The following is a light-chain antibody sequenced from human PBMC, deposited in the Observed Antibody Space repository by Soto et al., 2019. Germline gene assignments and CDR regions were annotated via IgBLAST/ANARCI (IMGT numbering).Light chain of an antibody. CDR1: QSLLHSNGYNF. CDR2: WGS. J-gene: IGKJ2*01. Sequence: DIAMTQSPLSLPVTPGEPASISCRSSQSLLHSNGYNFLDWYLQKPGQSPQLLIYWGSNRASGGPDRFSGSGSGRDFTLKISRVEAGDVGVYCCMQALQTPPYTFGQGTKLEIK. V-gene: IGKV2-28*01. CDR3: MQALQTPPYT.